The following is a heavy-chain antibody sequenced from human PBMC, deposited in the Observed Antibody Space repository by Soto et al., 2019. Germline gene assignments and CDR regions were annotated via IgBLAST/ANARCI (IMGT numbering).Heavy chain of an antibody. J-gene: IGHJ4*02. V-gene: IGHV3-11*06. Sequence: QVQLVESGGGLVKPGGSLRLACAASGFSFGDSYMSWVRQAPVKGLEWLSYISGGSSYTNYADSVKGRFTISRDNAKRSLYLEMNSLRADDTAVYYCAKTIVAASGYYFDHWGQGNLVTVSS. CDR2: ISGGSSYT. CDR1: GFSFGDSY. CDR3: AKTIVAASGYYFDH. D-gene: IGHD2-21*01.